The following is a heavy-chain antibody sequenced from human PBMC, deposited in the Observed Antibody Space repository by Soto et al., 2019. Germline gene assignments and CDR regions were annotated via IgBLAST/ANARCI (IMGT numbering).Heavy chain of an antibody. J-gene: IGHJ5*02. CDR1: GGSVSSGSYY. Sequence: QVQLQESGPGLVKPSETLSLTCTVSGGSVSSGSYYWSWIRQPPGKGLEWIGYIYYSGSTNYNPPLKSRVTISVDTSKNQFSLKLSSVTAADTAVYYCARLGGYCSGGSCYWFDPWGQGTLVTVSS. CDR2: IYYSGST. CDR3: ARLGGYCSGGSCYWFDP. D-gene: IGHD2-15*01. V-gene: IGHV4-61*01.